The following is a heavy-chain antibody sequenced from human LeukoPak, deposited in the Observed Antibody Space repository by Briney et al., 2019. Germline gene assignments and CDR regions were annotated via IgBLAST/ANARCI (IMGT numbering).Heavy chain of an antibody. D-gene: IGHD3-22*01. J-gene: IGHJ4*02. CDR1: GFTFSSHS. CDR2: ISSSSSTI. Sequence: GGSLRLSCAASGFTFSSHSLNWVRQAPGKGLEWVSYISSSSSTIYYADSVKGRFTISRDNAKNSLYLQMNSLRAEDTAVYFCARGAYYYEDWGQGTLVTVSS. V-gene: IGHV3-48*01. CDR3: ARGAYYYED.